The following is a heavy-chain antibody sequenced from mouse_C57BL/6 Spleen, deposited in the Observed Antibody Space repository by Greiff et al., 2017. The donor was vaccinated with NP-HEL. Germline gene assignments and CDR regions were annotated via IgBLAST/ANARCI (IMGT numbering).Heavy chain of an antibody. CDR1: GYTFTSYG. D-gene: IGHD4-1*01. CDR2: IYPRSGNT. J-gene: IGHJ2*01. V-gene: IGHV1-81*01. CDR3: ASWDGY. Sequence: VQLVESGAELARPGASVKLSCKASGYTFTSYGISWVKQRTGQGLEWIGEIYPRSGNTYYNEKFKGKATLTADKSSSTAYMELRSLTSEDSAVYFCASWDGYWGQGTTLTVSS.